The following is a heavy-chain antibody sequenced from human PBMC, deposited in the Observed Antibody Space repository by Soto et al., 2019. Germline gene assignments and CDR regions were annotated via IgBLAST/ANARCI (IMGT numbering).Heavy chain of an antibody. D-gene: IGHD1-26*01. V-gene: IGHV4-59*01. CDR2: ISDSGST. CDR1: GGSITDYY. CDR3: ARERVGHTAMDV. Sequence: QVQLQESGPGLVKPSETLSLMCTVSGGSITDYYWSWIRQSPANGLERIGYISDSGSTKYNPSPKGRVSLLVDTSKKPFSLLLTSVTAADTDVYYCARERVGHTAMDVWGQWTTVTVSS. J-gene: IGHJ6*02.